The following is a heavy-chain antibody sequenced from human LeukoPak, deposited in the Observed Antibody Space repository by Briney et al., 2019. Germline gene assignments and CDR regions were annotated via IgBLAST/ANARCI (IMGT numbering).Heavy chain of an antibody. CDR1: GYTFTSYY. CDR2: ISAYNGNT. Sequence: GASVKVSCKASGYTFTSYYMHWVRQAPGQGLEWMGWISAYNGNTNYAQKLQGRVTMTTDTSTSTAYMELRSLRSDDTAVYYCARSEEQHCSGGSCYYYYGMDVWGQGTTVTVSS. V-gene: IGHV1-18*04. J-gene: IGHJ6*02. D-gene: IGHD2-15*01. CDR3: ARSEEQHCSGGSCYYYYGMDV.